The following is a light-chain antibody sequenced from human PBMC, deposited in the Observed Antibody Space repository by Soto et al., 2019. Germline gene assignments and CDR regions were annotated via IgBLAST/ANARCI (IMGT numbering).Light chain of an antibody. CDR2: DAS. CDR1: QSVSIW. Sequence: DIPMTQSPSSLSASAGDRVTITCRASQSVSIWLAWYQQKPGKAPKLLIYDASSLKSGVPSRFSGSGSGTEFTLTISSLQPDDFATYSCQQYESYPWTFGQGTKVEFK. CDR3: QQYESYPWT. V-gene: IGKV1-5*01. J-gene: IGKJ1*01.